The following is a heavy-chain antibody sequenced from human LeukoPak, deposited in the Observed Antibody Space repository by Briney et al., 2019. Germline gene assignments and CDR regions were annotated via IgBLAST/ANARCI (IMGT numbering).Heavy chain of an antibody. CDR2: IKQDGSEK. J-gene: IGHJ4*02. V-gene: IGHV3-7*03. CDR3: ARRYFDY. Sequence: GGSLRLSCAASGFTFSDYPMNWIRQAPGKGLEWVANIKQDGSEKYYVDSVKGRFTISRDNAKNSLYLQMNSLRAEDTAVYYCARRYFDYWGQGTLVTVSS. D-gene: IGHD1-14*01. CDR1: GFTFSDYP.